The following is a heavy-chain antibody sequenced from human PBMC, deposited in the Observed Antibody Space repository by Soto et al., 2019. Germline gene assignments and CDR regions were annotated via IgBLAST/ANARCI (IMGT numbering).Heavy chain of an antibody. CDR2: ISSSGSTI. V-gene: IGHV3-48*03. Sequence: WGSLRLSCAASGFTFSSYEMNWVRQDPGKGLEWVSYISSSGSTIYYADSVKGRFTISRDNAKNSLYLQMNSLRADDRAGYYWARDSVGYDYCMDVWGKGTTVTVSS. CDR1: GFTFSSYE. J-gene: IGHJ6*03. CDR3: ARDSVGYDYCMDV. D-gene: IGHD1-26*01.